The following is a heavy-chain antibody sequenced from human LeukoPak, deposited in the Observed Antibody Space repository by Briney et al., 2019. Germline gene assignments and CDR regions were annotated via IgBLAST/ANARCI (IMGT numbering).Heavy chain of an antibody. CDR3: ARGRGCSSTSCYASIWFDP. V-gene: IGHV1-18*01. CDR1: GYTFTSHG. CDR2: ISAYNGNT. Sequence: GASVKVSCKASGYTFTSHGISWVRQAPGQGLEWMGWISAYNGNTNYAQKLKGRVTMTTDTSTSTAYMELRSLRSDDTAVYYCARGRGCSSTSCYASIWFDPWGQGTLVTVSS. D-gene: IGHD2-2*01. J-gene: IGHJ5*02.